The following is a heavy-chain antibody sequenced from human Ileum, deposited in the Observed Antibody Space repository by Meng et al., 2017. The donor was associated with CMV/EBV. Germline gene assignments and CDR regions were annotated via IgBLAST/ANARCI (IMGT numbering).Heavy chain of an antibody. CDR1: GFGVSGNY. D-gene: IGHD3-10*01. CDR2: IYSGQST. CDR3: AKLGFGERPFDF. V-gene: IGHV3-66*02. Sequence: LSLTCAASGFGVSGNYMSWVRQAPGKGLEWVSVIYSGQSTNYRESVKGRFTISRDSSKNTLYLQMNSLRPEDTAVYYCAKLGFGERPFDFWGLGTLVTVSS. J-gene: IGHJ4*02.